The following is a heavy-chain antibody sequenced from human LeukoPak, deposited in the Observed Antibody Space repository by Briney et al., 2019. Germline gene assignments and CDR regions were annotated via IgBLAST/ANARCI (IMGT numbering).Heavy chain of an antibody. CDR3: ARGGVVNSRGWCDP. Sequence: GGSLRLSCAASGFTFSSYAMSWVRQAPGKGLEWVSAISGSGGSTYYADSVKGRFTISRDNAKNTLYLQMNSLRAEDTAVYYCARGGVVNSRGWCDPWGQGTLVTVSS. V-gene: IGHV3-23*01. CDR2: ISGSGGST. D-gene: IGHD4-23*01. J-gene: IGHJ5*02. CDR1: GFTFSSYA.